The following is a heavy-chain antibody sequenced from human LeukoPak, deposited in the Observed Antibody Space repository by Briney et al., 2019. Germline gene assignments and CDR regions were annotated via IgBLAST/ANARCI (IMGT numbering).Heavy chain of an antibody. CDR2: IRGGGGST. V-gene: IGHV3-23*01. Sequence: GGSLRLSCAASGFTFSSYGMSWVRQAPGKGLEWVSGIRGGGGSTHYADSVKGRFTISRDNSKNTLYLQMNSLRADDTAVYYCAKGGGSYSSGWYYDYWGQGTLVTVSS. CDR1: GFTFSSYG. D-gene: IGHD6-19*01. J-gene: IGHJ4*02. CDR3: AKGGGSYSSGWYYDY.